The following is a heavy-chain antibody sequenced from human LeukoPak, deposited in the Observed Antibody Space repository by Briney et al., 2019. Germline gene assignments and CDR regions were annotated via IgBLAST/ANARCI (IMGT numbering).Heavy chain of an antibody. V-gene: IGHV4-31*03. D-gene: IGHD6-25*01. CDR2: IYYSGST. CDR3: ERAATPHYAFDI. Sequence: SETLSLTCTVSGGSISIGGYYWSWIRQHPGKGLEWIGYIYYSGSTYYNPSLKSRVTISVDTSKNQFSLKLSSVTAADTAVYYCERAATPHYAFDIWGQGTMVTVSS. CDR1: GGSISIGGYY. J-gene: IGHJ3*02.